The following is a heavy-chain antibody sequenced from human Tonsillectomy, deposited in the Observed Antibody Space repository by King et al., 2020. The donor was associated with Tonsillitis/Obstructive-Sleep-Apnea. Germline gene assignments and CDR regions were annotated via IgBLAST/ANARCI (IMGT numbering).Heavy chain of an antibody. CDR2: VYWDDDK. V-gene: IGHV2-5*02. Sequence: ITLQESGPTLVKPTQTLTLTCTFSGFSLTTSGVGVAWIRQPPGKALEWLALVYWDDDKRYSPSLKSRLTITKDTSKNQVVLTMTNMHPVDTATYYCARQPYSGSYYDHYYYMDVWGKGTTVTVSS. CDR1: GFSLTTSGVG. CDR3: ARQPYSGSYYDHYYYMDV. J-gene: IGHJ6*03. D-gene: IGHD1-26*01.